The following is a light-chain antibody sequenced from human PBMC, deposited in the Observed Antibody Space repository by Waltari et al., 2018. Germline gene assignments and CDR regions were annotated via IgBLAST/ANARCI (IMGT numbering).Light chain of an antibody. J-gene: IGKJ2*01. Sequence: DIQMTQSPSTLSASVGDRITITCRASQSISTWLAWYQQKPGKAPTLLIYKASNLESGVPSRFSGSGSGTEFTLTISSLQPDDFATYYCQQYNSYHTFGQGTKLEIK. CDR3: QQYNSYHT. CDR1: QSISTW. CDR2: KAS. V-gene: IGKV1-5*03.